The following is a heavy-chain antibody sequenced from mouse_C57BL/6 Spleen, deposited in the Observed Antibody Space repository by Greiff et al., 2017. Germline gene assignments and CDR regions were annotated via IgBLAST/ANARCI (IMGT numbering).Heavy chain of an antibody. Sequence: QVQLQQPGTELVKPGASVKLSCKASGYTFTSYWMHWVKQRPGQGLEWIGNINPSNGGTNYNEKFKSKATLTVDKSSSTTYMQLSSLTSEDSAVYNCARSRGPYDYFDYWGQGTTRTVSS. J-gene: IGHJ2*01. V-gene: IGHV1-53*01. CDR3: ARSRGPYDYFDY. CDR2: INPSNGGT. D-gene: IGHD2-3*01. CDR1: GYTFTSYW.